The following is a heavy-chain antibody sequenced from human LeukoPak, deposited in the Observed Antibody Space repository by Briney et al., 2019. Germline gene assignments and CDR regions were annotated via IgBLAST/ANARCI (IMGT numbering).Heavy chain of an antibody. Sequence: SETLSLTCAVYGGSFSGYYWSWIRQPPGKGLEWIGEINHSGSTHYNPSLKSRVTISVDTSKNQFSLKLSSVTAADTAVYYCARGGGIAAAATDHFDYWGQGTLVTVSS. CDR1: GGSFSGYY. CDR3: ARGGGIAAAATDHFDY. CDR2: INHSGST. D-gene: IGHD6-13*01. J-gene: IGHJ4*02. V-gene: IGHV4-34*01.